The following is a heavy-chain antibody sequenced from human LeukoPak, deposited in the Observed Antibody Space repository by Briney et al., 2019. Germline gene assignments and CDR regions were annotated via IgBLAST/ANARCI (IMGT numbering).Heavy chain of an antibody. CDR1: GGSISSYY. J-gene: IGHJ4*02. CDR3: ARHRGGMYYYDSSGYYFDY. CDR2: IYYSGSP. D-gene: IGHD3-22*01. V-gene: IGHV4-59*08. Sequence: SETLSLTCTVSGGSISSYYWSWIRQPRGKGLEWIGYIYYSGSPNYNPSLKSRVTISVDTSKNQFSLKLSSVTAADTAVYYCARHRGGMYYYDSSGYYFDYWGQGTLVTVSS.